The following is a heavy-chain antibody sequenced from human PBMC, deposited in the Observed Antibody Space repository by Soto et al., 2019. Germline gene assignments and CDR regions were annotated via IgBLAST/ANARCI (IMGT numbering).Heavy chain of an antibody. CDR1: GFTLTDSA. J-gene: IGHJ6*02. Sequence: GASVKVSCKASGFTLTDSAVQWVRQARGQRLEWIGWIVVGSGITNYAQKFQERVTITWDLSTSTAYMELSSLRPEDTAVYYCAKGYGMDVWGQGTTVTVSS. CDR2: IVVGSGIT. V-gene: IGHV1-58*01. CDR3: AKGYGMDV.